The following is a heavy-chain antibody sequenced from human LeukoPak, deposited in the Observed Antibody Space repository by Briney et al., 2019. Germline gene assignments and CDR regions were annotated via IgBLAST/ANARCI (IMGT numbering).Heavy chain of an antibody. CDR1: GFTFSSFA. J-gene: IGHJ6*03. Sequence: PGGSLRLSCEGSGFTFSSFAMTWVRQAPGKGLEWVAAISGGGRDTYYAESVKGRFTVSRDNSNKRVYLQMDNLRAEDTAIYFCARDLDGDFYYYYMGVWGNGTTVIVSS. CDR3: ARDLDGDFYYYYMGV. D-gene: IGHD5-24*01. CDR2: ISGGGRDT. V-gene: IGHV3-23*01.